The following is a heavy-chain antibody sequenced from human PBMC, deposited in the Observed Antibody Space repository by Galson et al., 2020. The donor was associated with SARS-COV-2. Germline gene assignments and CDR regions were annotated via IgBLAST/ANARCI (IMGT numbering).Heavy chain of an antibody. D-gene: IGHD2-2*02. J-gene: IGHJ1*01. CDR1: GGSISSYY. V-gene: IGHV4-59*08. CDR2: IYYSGST. CDR3: ARLGCSSTSCYNFQH. Sequence: SETLSLTCTVSGGSISSYYWSWIRQPPGKGLEWIGYIYYSGSTNYNPSLKSRVTISVDTSKNQFSLKLSSVTAADTAVYYCARLGCSSTSCYNFQHWGQGTLVTVSS.